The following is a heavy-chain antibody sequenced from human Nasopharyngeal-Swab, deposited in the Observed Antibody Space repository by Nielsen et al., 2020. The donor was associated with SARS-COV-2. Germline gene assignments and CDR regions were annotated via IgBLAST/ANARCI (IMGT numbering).Heavy chain of an antibody. CDR3: ARQQWLVYFDY. V-gene: IGHV4-39*01. D-gene: IGHD6-19*01. CDR1: GGSISSGSYY. Sequence: SETLSLTCTVSGGSISSGSYYWGWIRQPPGKGLEWIGSIYYSGSTYYNPSLKSRVTISVDTSKNQFSLKLSSVTAADTAVYYCARQQWLVYFDYWGQGTLVTVSS. J-gene: IGHJ4*02. CDR2: IYYSGST.